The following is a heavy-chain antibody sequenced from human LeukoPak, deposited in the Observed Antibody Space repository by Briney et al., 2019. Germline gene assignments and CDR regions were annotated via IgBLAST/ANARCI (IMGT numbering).Heavy chain of an antibody. CDR1: GGTFSSYA. CDR2: IIPILGIA. V-gene: IGHV1-69*04. J-gene: IGHJ4*02. Sequence: GSSVKVSCKASGGTFSSYAISWVRQAPGQGLEWMVRIIPILGIANYAQTFQGRVTITADKSTSTAYMELSSRSSEDTAVYYCARSGITMVRGVIITRFDYWGQGTLVTVSS. D-gene: IGHD3-10*01. CDR3: ARSGITMVRGVIITRFDY.